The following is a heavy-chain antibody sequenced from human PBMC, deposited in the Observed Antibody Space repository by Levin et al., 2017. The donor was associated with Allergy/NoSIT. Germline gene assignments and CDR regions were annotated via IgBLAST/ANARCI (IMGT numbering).Heavy chain of an antibody. J-gene: IGHJ2*01. V-gene: IGHV4/OR15-8*02. D-gene: IGHD3-10*01. CDR1: GASTSNDDW. CDR3: ARDHETSGSWYFDL. Sequence: SETLSLTCAVSGASTSNDDWWNWVRQSPGKGLEWIGEIYHGGNVNYNPSLKSRVLISLDKSKNQFSLILTSVTASDTAVYYCARDHETSGSWYFDLWGRGTLVTVSS. CDR2: IYHGGNV.